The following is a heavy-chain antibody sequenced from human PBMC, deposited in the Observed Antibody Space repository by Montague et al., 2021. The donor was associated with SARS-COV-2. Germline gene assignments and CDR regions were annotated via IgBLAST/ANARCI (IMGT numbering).Heavy chain of an antibody. CDR2: VYYTGGT. CDR1: GGSINSFY. D-gene: IGHD2-15*01. Sequence: SETLSLTCSVSGGSINSFYWNWIRQSPGKGLEWTGYVYYTGGTNYNPSLKSRATISVDTSKNQFSLTVGSVTAADTAVYYCARAGGGSSYNYYGLDVWGQGTTVTVSS. J-gene: IGHJ6*02. CDR3: ARAGGGSSYNYYGLDV. V-gene: IGHV4-59*13.